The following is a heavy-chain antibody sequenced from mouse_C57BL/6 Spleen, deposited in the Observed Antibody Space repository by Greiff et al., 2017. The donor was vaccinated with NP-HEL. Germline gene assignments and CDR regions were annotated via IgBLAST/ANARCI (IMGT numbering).Heavy chain of an antibody. CDR1: GFTFSDYG. CDR3: EITGPYWYFDV. V-gene: IGHV5-17*01. Sequence: DVMLVESGGGLVKPGGSLKLSCAASGFTFSDYGMHWVRQAPEKGLEWVAYISSGSSTIYYADTVKGRFTISRDNAKNTLFLQMTSLRSEDTAMYYCEITGPYWYFDVWGTGTTVTVSS. J-gene: IGHJ1*03. CDR2: ISSGSSTI. D-gene: IGHD4-1*01.